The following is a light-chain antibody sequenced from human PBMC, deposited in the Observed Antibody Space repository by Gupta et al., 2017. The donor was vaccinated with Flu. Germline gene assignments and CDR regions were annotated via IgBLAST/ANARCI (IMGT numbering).Light chain of an antibody. Sequence: DIHVTQSPSILSASVGDRVTITCRASQTIDNWLAWYQQKPGKAPKLLIYRASGLESGVPSRCGGVGSGTEYTLTISSLQPDDVATYYCQHYYGYVWTFGQGTKVELK. CDR3: QHYYGYVWT. CDR1: QTIDNW. J-gene: IGKJ1*01. CDR2: RAS. V-gene: IGKV1-5*03.